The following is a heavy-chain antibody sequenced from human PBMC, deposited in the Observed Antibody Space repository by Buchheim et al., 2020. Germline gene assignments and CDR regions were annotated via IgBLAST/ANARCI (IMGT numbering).Heavy chain of an antibody. CDR3: ARGSATVVRY. D-gene: IGHD4-11*01. V-gene: IGHV4-59*01. Sequence: QVQLQESGPGLVKPSETLSLTCTVSGGSISSYYWSWIRQPPGKGLEWIGYIYYSGSTNYNPSLKSRVTISVDTSKNQFSLKLSAVTAADTAVEYCARGSATVVRYWGQGTL. CDR2: IYYSGST. CDR1: GGSISSYY. J-gene: IGHJ4*02.